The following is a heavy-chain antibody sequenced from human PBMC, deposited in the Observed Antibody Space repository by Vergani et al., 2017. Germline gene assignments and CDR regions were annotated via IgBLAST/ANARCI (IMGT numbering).Heavy chain of an antibody. D-gene: IGHD1-14*01. J-gene: IGHJ5*02. V-gene: IGHV3-33*01. CDR1: GFTFNQYG. Sequence: QVQLVESGGGVVQPGRSLRLSCAASGFTFNQYGMHWVRRAPGKGLEWVGVTWYDGNNKQYADSVKGRFTISRDNSKSTMYLQMNSLRDEDTGVYYCARDLRLLYNQFDPWGQGTLVTVSS. CDR2: TWYDGNNK. CDR3: ARDLRLLYNQFDP.